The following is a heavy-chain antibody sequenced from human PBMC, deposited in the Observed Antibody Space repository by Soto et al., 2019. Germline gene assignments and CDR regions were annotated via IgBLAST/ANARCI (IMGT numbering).Heavy chain of an antibody. V-gene: IGHV4-59*01. CDR2: IYNSATT. J-gene: IGHJ4*02. CDR3: ATLNYDILTAYVP. Sequence: LTCTVSGGSISSYYWSWIRQPPGKGLEWIGYIYNSATTKYNPSLKSRVTISVDTSKNQFSLKLSSVTAADTAVYYCATLNYDILTAYVPWGQGTLVTVSS. D-gene: IGHD3-9*01. CDR1: GGSISSYY.